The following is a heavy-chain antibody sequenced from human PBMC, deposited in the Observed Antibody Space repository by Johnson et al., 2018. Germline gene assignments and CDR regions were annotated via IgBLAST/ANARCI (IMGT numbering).Heavy chain of an antibody. V-gene: IGHV1-46*01. CDR3: ARGEVEPVAMQYSYYYHFYMDG. J-gene: IGHJ6*03. CDR2: INPSGGSI. CDR1: GYTISTYY. D-gene: IGHD2-2*01. Sequence: QVQLVQSGAEVRKPGASVNVSCKASGYTISTYYIHWVGQAPGQGLEWMGIINPSGGSITYAQKFQGRVTMTTDTSTSTAYMEVSSLRSEDTAVYYCARGEVEPVAMQYSYYYHFYMDGWGKGTTVTGSS.